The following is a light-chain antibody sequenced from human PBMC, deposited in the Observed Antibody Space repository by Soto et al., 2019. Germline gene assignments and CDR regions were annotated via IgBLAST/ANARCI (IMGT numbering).Light chain of an antibody. J-gene: IGKJ2*01. CDR3: QQYGNSPPNT. CDR1: QSVSSSY. Sequence: EMVLTRSPGTLSLSPGERATLSCRASQSVSSSYLAWYQQKPGQAPRLLIYGASSRATGIPDRFSGSGSGTDFTLTISRLEPEDFAVYFCQQYGNSPPNTFGQGTKVDIK. V-gene: IGKV3-20*01. CDR2: GAS.